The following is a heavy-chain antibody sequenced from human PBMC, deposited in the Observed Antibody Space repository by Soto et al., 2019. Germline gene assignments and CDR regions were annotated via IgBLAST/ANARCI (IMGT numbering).Heavy chain of an antibody. J-gene: IGHJ3*02. D-gene: IGHD6-6*01. Sequence: EVQLVESGGGLIQPGGSLRLSCAVSGFSVSNTYMSWVRQAPGKGLEWISVIYRGRATYYADSVKGRFTISRDDSRNTVYLQMNSLTTEDTAVYFCARDRIDSSRADSFDIWGQGTMVTVSS. CDR3: ARDRIDSSRADSFDI. CDR2: IYRGRAT. CDR1: GFSVSNTY. V-gene: IGHV3-53*01.